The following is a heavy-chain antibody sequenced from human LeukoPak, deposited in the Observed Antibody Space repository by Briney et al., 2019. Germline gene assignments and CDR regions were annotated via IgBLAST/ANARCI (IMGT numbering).Heavy chain of an antibody. D-gene: IGHD6-13*01. CDR2: IKQDGSAK. J-gene: IGHJ4*02. V-gene: IGHV3-7*01. CDR1: GFTFRSHW. CDR3: ARDSYSSTWSGLFDY. Sequence: VGSLRLSCAASGFTFRSHWMSCVRQAPRKGQQWVASIKQDGSAKYYVDSVKGRFTISRDNAKNSVYLQMSSLRVEDTAVYYCARDSYSSTWSGLFDYWGQGTLVTVSS.